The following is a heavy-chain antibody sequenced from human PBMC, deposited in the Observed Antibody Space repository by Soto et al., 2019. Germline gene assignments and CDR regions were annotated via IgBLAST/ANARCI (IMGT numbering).Heavy chain of an antibody. CDR2: ISGSGGST. D-gene: IGHD1-20*01. CDR1: GFTFSSYG. V-gene: IGHV3-23*01. Sequence: PGGSLRVSCAAAGFTFSSYGMSWVRQAPGKGLEWVSAISGSGGSTYYADSVKGRFTISRDNSKNTLYLQMNSLRAEDTAVYYCAKSYNYDWFDPWGQGTLVTVSS. CDR3: AKSYNYDWFDP. J-gene: IGHJ5*02.